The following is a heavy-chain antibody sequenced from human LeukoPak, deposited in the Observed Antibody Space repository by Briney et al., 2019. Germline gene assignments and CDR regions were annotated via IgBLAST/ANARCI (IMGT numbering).Heavy chain of an antibody. CDR1: SDSISTSNYY. CDR2: IFYSGST. CDR3: ARASHRWSLVGFDP. D-gene: IGHD2-2*01. J-gene: IGHJ5*02. Sequence: PSETLSLTCTVSSDSISTSNYYWGWVRQPPGKALEWIGNIFYSGSTYYSPSLKSRVTISLDTSRNQFSLKMRSVTAADTAVYYCARASHRWSLVGFDPWGQGTLVTVSS. V-gene: IGHV4-39*07.